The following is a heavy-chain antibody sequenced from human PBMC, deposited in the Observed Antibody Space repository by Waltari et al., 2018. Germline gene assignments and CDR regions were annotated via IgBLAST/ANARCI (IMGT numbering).Heavy chain of an antibody. J-gene: IGHJ4*02. CDR1: GGSISSYY. CDR3: ARSGSYYGHFDY. Sequence: QVQLQESGPGLVKPSETLSLTCTVSGGSISSYYWSWIRQPPGKGLEWIGYIYTSGSTNYNPSLKIRVTISVDTSKNQFSLKLSSVTAADTAVYYCARSGSYYGHFDYWGQGTLVTVSS. D-gene: IGHD1-26*01. V-gene: IGHV4-4*09. CDR2: IYTSGST.